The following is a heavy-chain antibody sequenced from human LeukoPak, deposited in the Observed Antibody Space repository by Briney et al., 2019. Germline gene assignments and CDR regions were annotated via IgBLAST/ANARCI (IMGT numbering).Heavy chain of an antibody. D-gene: IGHD6-19*01. J-gene: IGHJ3*02. CDR1: GGTFSSYA. V-gene: IGHV1-69*05. CDR2: IIPIFGTA. CDR3: ARDGWYANDAFDI. Sequence: GASVKVSCKASGGTFSSYAISWVRQAPGQGLEWMGGIIPIFGTANYAQKLQGRVTMTTDTSTSTAYMELRSLRSDDTAVYYCARDGWYANDAFDIWGQGTMVTVSS.